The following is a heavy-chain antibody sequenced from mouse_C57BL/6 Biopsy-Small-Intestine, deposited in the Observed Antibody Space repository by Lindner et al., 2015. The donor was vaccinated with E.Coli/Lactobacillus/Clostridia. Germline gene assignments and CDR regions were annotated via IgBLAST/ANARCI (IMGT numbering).Heavy chain of an antibody. V-gene: IGHV1-9*01. Sequence: VQLQESGAEVMKPGASVKLSCKATGYTFTGYWIEWVKQRPGHGLEWIGEILPGSTGTKYNERFKGKATFTADTSSNTAYMQLSSLTTADSAIYYCAREGDYDYDVVDYWGQGTTLTVSS. CDR3: AREGDYDYDVVDY. J-gene: IGHJ2*01. CDR2: ILPGSTGT. D-gene: IGHD2-4*01. CDR1: GYTFTGYW.